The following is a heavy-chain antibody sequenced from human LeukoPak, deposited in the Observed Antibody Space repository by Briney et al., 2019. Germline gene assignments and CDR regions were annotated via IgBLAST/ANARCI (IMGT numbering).Heavy chain of an antibody. J-gene: IGHJ4*02. Sequence: GGSLRLSCAASGFTFSSYWMHWVRQAPGKGLVWVSRINSDGSSTSYADSVKGRFTISRDNAKNTLCLQMNSLRAEDTAVYYCARMETYYYDSSGYYAIDYWGQGTLVTVSS. CDR3: ARMETYYYDSSGYYAIDY. V-gene: IGHV3-74*01. CDR1: GFTFSSYW. CDR2: INSDGSST. D-gene: IGHD3-22*01.